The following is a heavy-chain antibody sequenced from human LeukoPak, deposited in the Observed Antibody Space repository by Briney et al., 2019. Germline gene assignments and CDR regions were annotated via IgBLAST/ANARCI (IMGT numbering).Heavy chain of an antibody. J-gene: IGHJ4*02. V-gene: IGHV3-21*01. D-gene: IGHD6-13*01. CDR2: ISTSSSYI. Sequence: GGSRRLSCAASGFTFSNYDMNWVRQAPEKGLEWVSSISTSSSYIYYADSVKGRFTISRDNAKNSLYLQVNSLRAEDTAVYYCARGWQQLVLWGQGTLVTVSS. CDR1: GFTFSNYD. CDR3: ARGWQQLVL.